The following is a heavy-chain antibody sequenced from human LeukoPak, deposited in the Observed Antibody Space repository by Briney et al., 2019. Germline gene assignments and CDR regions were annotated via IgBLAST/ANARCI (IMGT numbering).Heavy chain of an antibody. D-gene: IGHD4-17*01. Sequence: GGSLRLSCAASGFTFSRYAMSWVRQAPGKGLEWVSAITGGGGSAYYADSVKGRFTISRDNSKNTLYLQMNSLRVEDTAVYYCAKGRNDYGYFDYWGQGTLVTVSS. CDR1: GFTFSRYA. CDR2: ITGGGGSA. J-gene: IGHJ4*02. CDR3: AKGRNDYGYFDY. V-gene: IGHV3-23*01.